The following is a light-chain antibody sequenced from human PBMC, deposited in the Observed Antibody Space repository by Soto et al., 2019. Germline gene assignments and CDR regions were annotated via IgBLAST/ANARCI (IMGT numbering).Light chain of an antibody. CDR3: QQYGSSLFT. Sequence: EIVLTQSPGTLSLSPGDRATLSCRASQSVSSKYLSWYHQKPGQAPRVLIYGTSIRASGVPARFSGGGSGTDFTLTITRLEPEDFAVYYCQQYGSSLFTFGPGTKVDFK. J-gene: IGKJ3*01. V-gene: IGKV3-20*01. CDR2: GTS. CDR1: QSVSSKY.